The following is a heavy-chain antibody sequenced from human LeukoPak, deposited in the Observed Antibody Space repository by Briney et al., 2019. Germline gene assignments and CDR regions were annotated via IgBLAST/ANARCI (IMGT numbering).Heavy chain of an antibody. CDR1: AGSITNSNYY. V-gene: IGHV4-30-4*01. J-gene: IGHJ4*02. Sequence: SQTLSLTCTVSAGSITNSNYYWGWIRQPPGQGLEWIGYIYYSRSTYYNPSLKSRVTISVDTSKNQFSLKLSSVTAADTAVFYCARHMGGTTYDHWGQGTLVTVSS. CDR3: ARHMGGTTYDH. CDR2: IYYSRST. D-gene: IGHD1-7*01.